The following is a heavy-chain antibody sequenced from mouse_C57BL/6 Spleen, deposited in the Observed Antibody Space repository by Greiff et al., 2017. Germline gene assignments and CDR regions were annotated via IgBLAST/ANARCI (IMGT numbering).Heavy chain of an antibody. CDR2: ISSGGSYT. CDR3: ARQGGYTLPSGYFDY. V-gene: IGHV5-6*02. Sequence: DVKLVESGGDLVKPGGSLKLSCAASGFTFSSYGMSWVRQTPDKRLEWVATISSGGSYTYYPDSVKGRFTISRDNAKNTLYLQMSSLKSEDTAMYYCARQGGYTLPSGYFDYWGQGTTLTVSS. J-gene: IGHJ2*01. D-gene: IGHD1-2*01. CDR1: GFTFSSYG.